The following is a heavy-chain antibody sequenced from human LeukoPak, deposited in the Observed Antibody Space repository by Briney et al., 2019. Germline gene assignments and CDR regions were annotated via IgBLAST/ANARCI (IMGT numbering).Heavy chain of an antibody. D-gene: IGHD5-18*01. V-gene: IGHV3-74*01. CDR2: INTDGSST. Sequence: PGGSLRLSCAASGFTFSSYWMHWVRQAPGKGLVWVSRINTDGSSTSYADSVKGRFTISRDNSKNTLSLQMNSLRAEDTAVYYCARGGTWIQLCDYWGQGTLVTASS. J-gene: IGHJ4*02. CDR1: GFTFSSYW. CDR3: ARGGTWIQLCDY.